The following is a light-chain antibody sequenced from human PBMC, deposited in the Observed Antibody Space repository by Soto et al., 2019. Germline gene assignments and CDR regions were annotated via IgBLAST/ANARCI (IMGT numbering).Light chain of an antibody. Sequence: EIVLTQSPATLSLSPGERATLSCRASQSISNSLAWYQQKPGQAPRILIYGESTRATGIPDRFSGSGSGTELTLTISRLQSEDFAVYYCQQYNNWPITCGQGTRLEIK. CDR2: GES. CDR1: QSISNS. J-gene: IGKJ5*01. V-gene: IGKV3-15*01. CDR3: QQYNNWPIT.